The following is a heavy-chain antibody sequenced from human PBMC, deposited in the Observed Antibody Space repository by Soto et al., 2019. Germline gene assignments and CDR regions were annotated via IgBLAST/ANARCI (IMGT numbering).Heavy chain of an antibody. CDR1: GFTFNNYA. Sequence: EVQVLDSGGGLVQPGGSLRLSCAASGFTFNNYAMNWVRQGPGKGLEWVATIIGTGSSTYYADSVKGRVTISRDNSKNTLYLQMNSLRVEDTAVYYCAKDRLGGNFANWGQGPQVTVSS. CDR3: AKDRLGGNFAN. J-gene: IGHJ4*02. V-gene: IGHV3-23*01. CDR2: IIGTGSST.